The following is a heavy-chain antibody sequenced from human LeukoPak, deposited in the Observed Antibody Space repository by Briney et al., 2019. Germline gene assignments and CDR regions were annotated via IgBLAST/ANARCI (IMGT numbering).Heavy chain of an antibody. Sequence: PSETLSLTCTVSGGSISSYYWSWIRQPPGKGLEWIGYIYYSGSTNYNPSLKSRVTISVDTSKNQFSLKLTSVTAADTALYYCARGGSSSWYTWFDPWGRGTLVTVSS. CDR2: IYYSGST. CDR3: ARGGSSSWYTWFDP. CDR1: GGSISSYY. J-gene: IGHJ5*02. V-gene: IGHV4-59*01. D-gene: IGHD6-13*01.